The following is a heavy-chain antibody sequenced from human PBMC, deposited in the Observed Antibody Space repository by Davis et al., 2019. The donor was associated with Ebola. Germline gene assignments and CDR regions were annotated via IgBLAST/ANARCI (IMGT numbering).Heavy chain of an antibody. D-gene: IGHD3-10*01. Sequence: SETLSLTCTVSGGSISSYYWSWIRQPPGKGLEWIGYIYYSGSTYYNPSLKSRVTISVDTSKNQFSLKLSSVTAADTAVYYCARALLWTNYYGMDVWGQGTTVTVSS. CDR2: IYYSGST. CDR3: ARALLWTNYYGMDV. V-gene: IGHV4-59*01. J-gene: IGHJ6*02. CDR1: GGSISSYY.